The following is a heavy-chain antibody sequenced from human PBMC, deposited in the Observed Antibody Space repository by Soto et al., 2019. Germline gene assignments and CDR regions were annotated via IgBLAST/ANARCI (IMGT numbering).Heavy chain of an antibody. CDR3: ARARPPGRPNYNWFDP. CDR1: GYTFTGYY. D-gene: IGHD2-8*01. Sequence: ASVKVSCKASGYTFTGYYMHWVRQAPGQGLEWMGWINPNSGGTNYAQKFQGWVTMTRDTSISTAYMELSRLRSDDTAVYYCARARPPGRPNYNWFDPWGQGTLVTVSS. J-gene: IGHJ5*02. V-gene: IGHV1-2*04. CDR2: INPNSGGT.